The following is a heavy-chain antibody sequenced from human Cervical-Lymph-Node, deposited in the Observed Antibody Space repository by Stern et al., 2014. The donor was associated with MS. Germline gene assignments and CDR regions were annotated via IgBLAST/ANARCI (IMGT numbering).Heavy chain of an antibody. J-gene: IGHJ4*02. V-gene: IGHV1-2*06. Sequence: VQLVESGAEVKKPGASLKVSCKASGYTFTAFYIHWVRQAPGQGLEWMGRINPNHGGTNYPQQFQGRVTMTRDTSINTAYMDLSRLTSDDTAVYYCARDSVVEDLDSWGQGTLVTVSS. CDR2: INPNHGGT. D-gene: IGHD2-21*01. CDR3: ARDSVVEDLDS. CDR1: GYTFTAFY.